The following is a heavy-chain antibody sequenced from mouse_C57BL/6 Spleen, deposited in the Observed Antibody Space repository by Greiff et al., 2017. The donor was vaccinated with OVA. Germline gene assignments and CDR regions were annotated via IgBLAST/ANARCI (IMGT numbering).Heavy chain of an antibody. J-gene: IGHJ2*01. CDR1: GFTFSNYW. D-gene: IGHD2-1*01. V-gene: IGHV6-3*01. CDR3: TDLNFLYGNVDY. Sequence: EVHLVESGGGLVQPGGSMKLSCVASGFTFSNYWMNWVRQSPEKGLEWVAQIRLKSDNYATHYAESVKGRFTISRDDSKSSVYLQMNNLRAEDTGIYYCTDLNFLYGNVDYWGQGTTLTVSS. CDR2: IRLKSDNYAT.